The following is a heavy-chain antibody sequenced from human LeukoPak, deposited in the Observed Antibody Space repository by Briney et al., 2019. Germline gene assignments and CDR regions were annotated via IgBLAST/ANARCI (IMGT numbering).Heavy chain of an antibody. CDR2: IYHSGTT. V-gene: IGHV4-28*01. Sequence: PSETLSLTCAVSGYSITSGSWWGWIRQPPGKGLEWIGYIYHSGTTYYNPSLQSRVTMSVDTSKNQFSLKLSSVTAVDTAVYYCTSPLHDYGDPLDDYWGQGTLVTVSS. J-gene: IGHJ4*02. CDR3: TSPLHDYGDPLDDY. D-gene: IGHD4-17*01. CDR1: GYSITSGSW.